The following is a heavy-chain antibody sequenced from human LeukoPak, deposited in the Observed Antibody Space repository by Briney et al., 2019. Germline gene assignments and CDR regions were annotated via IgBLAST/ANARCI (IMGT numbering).Heavy chain of an antibody. D-gene: IGHD3-10*01. V-gene: IGHV3-23*01. Sequence: GGSLRLSCAASGFTFSSYAMSWVRQAPGKGLEWVSAISGSGGSTYYADSVKGRFTISRDNSKNTLYLQMDSLRAEDTAVYYCAKDPSGYYGSGSYYSPGYFDYWGQGTLVTVSS. CDR2: ISGSGGST. CDR3: AKDPSGYYGSGSYYSPGYFDY. CDR1: GFTFSSYA. J-gene: IGHJ4*02.